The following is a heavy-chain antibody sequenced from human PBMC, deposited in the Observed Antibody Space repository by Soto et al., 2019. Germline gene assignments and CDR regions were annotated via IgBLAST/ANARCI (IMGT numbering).Heavy chain of an antibody. CDR1: CGYISSINW. Sequence: PDTLSLTCAFTCGYISSINWWSWVRQPPGKGLSWSGGIYHSGSTNYDPSLKSRVTISVDKSKNQSSLPLSYVTAADTAVYYCARAHRYDFWSGYYRLREDYYDGMDVWGQGTTVT. J-gene: IGHJ6*02. CDR3: ARAHRYDFWSGYYRLREDYYDGMDV. V-gene: IGHV4-4*03. CDR2: IYHSGST. D-gene: IGHD3-3*01.